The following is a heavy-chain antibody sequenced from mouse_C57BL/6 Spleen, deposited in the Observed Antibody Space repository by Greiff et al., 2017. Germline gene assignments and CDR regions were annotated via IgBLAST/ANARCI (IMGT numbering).Heavy chain of an antibody. CDR1: GYTFTSYW. CDR3: ARSTVVAKGFDY. CDR2: IYPGSGST. D-gene: IGHD1-1*01. J-gene: IGHJ2*01. V-gene: IGHV1-55*01. Sequence: QVQLQQSGAELVKPGASVKMSCKASGYTFTSYWITWVKQRPGQGLEWIGDIYPGSGSTNYNEKFKSKATLTVDTSSSTAYMQLSSLTSEDSAVYYCARSTVVAKGFDYWGQGTTLTVSS.